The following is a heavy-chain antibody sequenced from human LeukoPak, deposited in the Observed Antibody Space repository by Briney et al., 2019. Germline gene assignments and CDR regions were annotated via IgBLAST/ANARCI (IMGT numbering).Heavy chain of an antibody. Sequence: GGSLRLSCVASGFTFSSYEMNWVRQAPGKGLEWVSYISRSGSTIYYADSVKGRFTISRDNAKNSLFLQINSLRAEDTAVYYCAKEDYAGSYYYGMDVWGQGTTVTVSS. CDR1: GFTFSSYE. CDR2: ISRSGSTI. CDR3: AKEDYAGSYYYGMDV. D-gene: IGHD3-22*01. J-gene: IGHJ6*02. V-gene: IGHV3-48*03.